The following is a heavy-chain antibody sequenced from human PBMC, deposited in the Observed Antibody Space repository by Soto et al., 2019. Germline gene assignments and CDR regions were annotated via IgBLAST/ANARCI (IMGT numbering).Heavy chain of an antibody. D-gene: IGHD2-15*01. Sequence: SETLSLTCSVSGYSVTSSDYYWAWIRRPPGKGLEWIGSMFYSGLTYYNPSLKSRVTLSVDTSKNQFSVRLNSVTAADTAVYYCAPLSVSLSGPYGIHVWGQGTTVTVSS. V-gene: IGHV4-39*01. CDR3: APLSVSLSGPYGIHV. CDR2: MFYSGLT. J-gene: IGHJ6*02. CDR1: GYSVTSSDYY.